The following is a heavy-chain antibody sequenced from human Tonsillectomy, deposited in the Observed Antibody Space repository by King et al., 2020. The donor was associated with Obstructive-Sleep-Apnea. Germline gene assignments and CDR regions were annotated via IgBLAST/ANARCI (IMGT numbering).Heavy chain of an antibody. J-gene: IGHJ5*02. D-gene: IGHD5-18*01. CDR3: AGMGPGYNYGWFDP. Sequence: QLQESGPGLVKPSETLSLTCTVSGGSISSSSYYWGWIRQPPGKGLEWIGSIFYRGNTYYNSSLKSRVTITVDTSKNQFSLKLSSVTAADTAVYYCAGMGPGYNYGWFDPWGQGTLVSVSS. CDR2: IFYRGNT. V-gene: IGHV4-39*07. CDR1: GGSISSSSYY.